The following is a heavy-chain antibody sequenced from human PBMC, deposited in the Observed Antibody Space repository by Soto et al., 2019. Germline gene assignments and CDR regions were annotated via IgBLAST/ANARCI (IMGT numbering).Heavy chain of an antibody. CDR2: IIPIFGTA. D-gene: IGHD3-9*01. CDR3: ASRKGRYYDILTDYPRGWFDP. J-gene: IGHJ5*02. CDR1: GGTFSSYA. V-gene: IGHV1-69*13. Sequence: SVKVSCKASGGTFSSYAISWVRQAPGQGLEWMGGIIPIFGTANYAQKFQGRVTITADESTSTAYMELSSLRSEDTAVYYCASRKGRYYDILTDYPRGWFDPWGQGTLVTVSS.